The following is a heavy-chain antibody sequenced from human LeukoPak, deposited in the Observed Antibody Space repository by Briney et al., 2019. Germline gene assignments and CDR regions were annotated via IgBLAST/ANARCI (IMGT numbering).Heavy chain of an antibody. J-gene: IGHJ4*02. CDR3: ARLGYCSSTSCPQGPEVDY. Sequence: ASVKVSCKASGYTFTGYYMHWVRQAPGQGLEWMGRINPNSGGTNYARKFQGRVTMTRDTSISTAYMELSRLRSDDTAVYYCARLGYCSSTSCPQGPEVDYWGQGTLVTVSS. V-gene: IGHV1-2*06. CDR1: GYTFTGYY. CDR2: INPNSGGT. D-gene: IGHD2-2*01.